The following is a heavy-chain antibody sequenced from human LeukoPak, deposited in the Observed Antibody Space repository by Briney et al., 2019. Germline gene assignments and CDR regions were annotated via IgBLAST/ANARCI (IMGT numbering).Heavy chain of an antibody. D-gene: IGHD2-21*02. V-gene: IGHV3-23*01. J-gene: IGHJ3*02. CDR3: AKATPYCGGDCGDAFDI. CDR2: ISGSGGST. Sequence: GGSLRLSCAASGFTFSSYGMSWVRQAPGKGLEWVSAISGSGGSTYYADSAKGRFTISRDNSKNTLYLQMNSLRAEDTAVYYCAKATPYCGGDCGDAFDIWGQGTVVTVSS. CDR1: GFTFSSYG.